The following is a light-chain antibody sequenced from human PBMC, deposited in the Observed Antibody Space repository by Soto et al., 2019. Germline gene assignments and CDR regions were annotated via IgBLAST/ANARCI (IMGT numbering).Light chain of an antibody. CDR2: NNN. J-gene: IGLJ3*02. CDR3: ASWDDSLTRVM. V-gene: IGLV1-44*01. Sequence: QSAVTQPPSASGTPGQRVTISCSGSSSNIGSNIVNWYQQLPGAAPKLLIYNNNQRPSGVPDRFSGSKSGTSASLAISGLQSEDAADYYCASWDDSLTRVMFGGGTKLTVL. CDR1: SSNIGSNI.